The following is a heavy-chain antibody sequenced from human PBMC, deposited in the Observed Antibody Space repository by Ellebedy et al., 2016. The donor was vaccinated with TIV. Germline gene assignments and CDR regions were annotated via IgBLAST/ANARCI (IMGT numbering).Heavy chain of an antibody. Sequence: SVKVSCXASGGTFSRYAISWVRQAPGQGLEWMGGIIPIFGTANYAQKFQGRVTITADESTSTAYMELSSLRSEDTAVYYCARDRTARIAARPNAFDIWGQGTMVTVSS. CDR3: ARDRTARIAARPNAFDI. J-gene: IGHJ3*02. CDR2: IIPIFGTA. CDR1: GGTFSRYA. V-gene: IGHV1-69*13. D-gene: IGHD6-6*01.